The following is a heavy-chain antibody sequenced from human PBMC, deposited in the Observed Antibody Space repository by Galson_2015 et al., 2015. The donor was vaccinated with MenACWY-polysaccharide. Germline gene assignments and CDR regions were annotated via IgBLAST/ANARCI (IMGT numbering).Heavy chain of an antibody. CDR3: ARVRGGQWPRYSMDV. Sequence: SEHLSLTCPVSGGSISNYYWTWIRQPAGKGPEWIGRMYTSGSTNSNPSLTCRVTMSVDTSKNQFSLKLSSVTAADTAVYYCARVRGGQWPRYSMDVWGQRTTVTVSS. J-gene: IGHJ6*02. CDR2: MYTSGST. CDR1: GGSISNYY. V-gene: IGHV4-4*07. D-gene: IGHD6-19*01.